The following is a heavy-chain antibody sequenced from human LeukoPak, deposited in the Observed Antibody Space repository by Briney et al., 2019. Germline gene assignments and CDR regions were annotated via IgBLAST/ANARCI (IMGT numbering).Heavy chain of an antibody. Sequence: SETLSLTCTVSGDSISSYYWNWIRLPAGKGLEWIGRIYTSGNTIYNPSLQSRVTMSVDTSKNQFSLKLSSVTAADTAVYYCARGGASGSHLHWFDPWGQGTLVTVSS. CDR3: ARGGASGSHLHWFDP. V-gene: IGHV4-4*07. CDR2: IYTSGNT. CDR1: GDSISSYY. J-gene: IGHJ5*02. D-gene: IGHD3-10*01.